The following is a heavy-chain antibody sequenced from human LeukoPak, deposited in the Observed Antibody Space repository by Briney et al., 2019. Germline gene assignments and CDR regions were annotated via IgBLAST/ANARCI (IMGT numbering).Heavy chain of an antibody. Sequence: GRSLRLSCAASGFTFSSYAMHWVRQAPGKGLEWVAVISYDGSNKYYADSVKGRFTISRDNSKNTLYLQMNSLRAEDTAVYYCARDLDRVYCLAYGSASSFDYWGQGTLVTVSS. V-gene: IGHV3-30*04. CDR2: ISYDGSNK. CDR1: GFTFSSYA. J-gene: IGHJ4*02. CDR3: ARDLDRVYCLAYGSASSFDY. D-gene: IGHD3-10*01.